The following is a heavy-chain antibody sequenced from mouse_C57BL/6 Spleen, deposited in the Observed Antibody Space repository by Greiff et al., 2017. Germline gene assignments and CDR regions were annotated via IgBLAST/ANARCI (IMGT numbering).Heavy chain of an antibody. CDR3: ARGGDGRIDY. V-gene: IGHV5-12*01. CDR2: ISNGGGST. D-gene: IGHD2-3*01. J-gene: IGHJ2*01. CDR1: GFPFSDSS. Sequence: KWVGSGGGLVQPGGSLKPSCAASGFPFSDSSMYWVRQTPEKRLEWVAYISNGGGSTYFPDTVKGRFTISRDNAKNTLYLQMSRLKSEDTAMYYCARGGDGRIDYWGQGTTLTVSS.